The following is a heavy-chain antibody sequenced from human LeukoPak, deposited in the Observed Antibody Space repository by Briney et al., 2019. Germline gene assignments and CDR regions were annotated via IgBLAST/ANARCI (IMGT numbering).Heavy chain of an antibody. Sequence: SQTFSLTCDISGDSLFTNGVAWNWLRQSPSRGLEWLGRTYYRSKWSFEYGVSVKSRISINADTSKNQFSLQLSSVTPEDTAVYYCARGKYSSFDNWGQGTLVTVSS. CDR3: ARGKYSSFDN. CDR2: TYYRSKWSF. V-gene: IGHV6-1*01. CDR1: GDSLFTNGVA. D-gene: IGHD6-13*01. J-gene: IGHJ4*02.